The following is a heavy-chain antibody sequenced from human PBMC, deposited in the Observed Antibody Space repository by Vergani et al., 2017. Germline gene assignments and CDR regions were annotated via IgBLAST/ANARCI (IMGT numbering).Heavy chain of an antibody. CDR3: AREVPYLYGLDL. D-gene: IGHD4/OR15-4a*01. V-gene: IGHV4-30-4*08. Sequence: QEQLQESGPGLVRPSQTLSLTCTLSGGAISNPDYYWSWVRQPPGKGLEWLGNIFYSGCFSYNPSVRSRLAISVDTSKNQFSLKLTSVTAADTAVYFCAREVPYLYGLDLGGQGTTVIVSS. J-gene: IGHJ6*02. CDR2: IFYSGCF. CDR1: GGAISNPDYY.